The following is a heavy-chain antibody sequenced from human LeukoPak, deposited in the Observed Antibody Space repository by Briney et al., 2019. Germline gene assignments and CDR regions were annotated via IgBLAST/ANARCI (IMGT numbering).Heavy chain of an antibody. V-gene: IGHV1-46*01. CDR3: ASNAATNYYYYYMDV. CDR1: GYTFTSYY. CDR2: INPSGGST. D-gene: IGHD2-15*01. Sequence: ASVKVSCKASGYTFTSYYMHWVRQAPGQGLEWMGIINPSGGSTSYAQKFQGRVTMTRDTSTSTVYMELSSLRSEDTAVYYCASNAATNYYYYYMDVWGKGTTVTVSS. J-gene: IGHJ6*03.